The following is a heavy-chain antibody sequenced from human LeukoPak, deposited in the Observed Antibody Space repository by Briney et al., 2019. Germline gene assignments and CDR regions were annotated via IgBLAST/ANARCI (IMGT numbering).Heavy chain of an antibody. CDR1: GFTLSSYS. V-gene: IGHV3-48*04. CDR2: ISSSSSTI. CDR3: ARDAGSDGFFGVVKNWFDP. D-gene: IGHD3-3*01. J-gene: IGHJ5*02. Sequence: GGSLRLSCAASGFTLSSYSLNWVRQAPGKGLEWVSYISSSSSTIYYADSVKGRFTISRDNAKNSLYLQMNSLRAEDTAVYYCARDAGSDGFFGVVKNWFDPWGQGTLVTVSS.